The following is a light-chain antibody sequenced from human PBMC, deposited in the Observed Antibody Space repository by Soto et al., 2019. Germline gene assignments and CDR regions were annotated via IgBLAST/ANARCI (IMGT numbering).Light chain of an antibody. CDR3: LQDYNLLT. V-gene: IGKV1-6*01. CDR1: QGIGSD. CDR2: AVS. J-gene: IGKJ4*01. Sequence: AIAMTQSPSSLSASVGDRVTITCRASQGIGSDLAWYQQRPGKAPKLLIYAVSSLQNGVPSRFSGSGSGTDFTLTISSLQPEDFATYYCLQDYNLLTFGGGTKVEIK.